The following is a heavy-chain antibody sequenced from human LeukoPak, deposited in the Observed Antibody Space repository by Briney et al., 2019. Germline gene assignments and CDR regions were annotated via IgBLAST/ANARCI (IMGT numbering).Heavy chain of an antibody. CDR2: IYTSGST. J-gene: IGHJ3*02. Sequence: SQTLSLTCTVSGGSISSGSYYWSWIRQPAGKGLEWIGRIYTSGSTNYNPSLKSRVTISVDTSKNQFSLKLSSVTAAGTAVYYCVVVPAADLTKDAFDIWGQGTMVTVSS. CDR1: GGSISSGSYY. CDR3: VVVPAADLTKDAFDI. D-gene: IGHD2-2*01. V-gene: IGHV4-61*02.